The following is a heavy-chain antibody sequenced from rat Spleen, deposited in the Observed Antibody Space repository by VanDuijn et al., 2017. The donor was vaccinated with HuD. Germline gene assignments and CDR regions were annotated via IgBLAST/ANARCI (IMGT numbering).Heavy chain of an antibody. V-gene: IGHV5-25*01. CDR1: GFTFSHYN. J-gene: IGHJ3*01. CDR3: VRQDTSGYSNWFTY. CDR2: ISPSGGAT. Sequence: EVQLVESGGGLVQPGRSMKLSCAASGFTFSHYNMAWVRQAPTKGLEWVASISPSGGATYYRDSVKGRFTVSRENSQNTLYLQMDSLRSEDTATYYCVRQDTSGYSNWFTYWGQGTLVTVSS. D-gene: IGHD4-3*01.